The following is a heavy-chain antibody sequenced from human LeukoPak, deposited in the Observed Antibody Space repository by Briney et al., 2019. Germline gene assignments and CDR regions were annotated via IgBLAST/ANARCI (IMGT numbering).Heavy chain of an antibody. J-gene: IGHJ4*02. CDR3: TTGGPHISGHPLDY. V-gene: IGHV3-15*05. Sequence: GGSLRLSCVASGLTYRNAWMTWVRQAPGKGLEWVGRIKSNPDGGTTDFAASVKGRFSISRDDSKSTLSLQMNSLKIEDTAVYYCTTGGPHISGHPLDYWGQGIPVTVSP. CDR2: IKSNPDGGTT. CDR1: GLTYRNAW. D-gene: IGHD2-15*01.